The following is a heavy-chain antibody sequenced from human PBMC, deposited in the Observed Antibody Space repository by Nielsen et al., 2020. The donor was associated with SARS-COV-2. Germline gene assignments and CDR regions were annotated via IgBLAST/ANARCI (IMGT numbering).Heavy chain of an antibody. J-gene: IGHJ6*03. V-gene: IGHV4-4*02. CDR2: VSHSGSI. Sequence: SETLSLTCAVSGGSVSSNDWWTWVRQSPGKGLEWIGEVSHSGSIHYNPSLKSRFTLSMDKSKRQFSLRLTSVSAADTAVYFCARGDLVVVPSPILGLGPFFYYFYLDVWGKGTTVIVSS. CDR1: GGSVSSNDW. CDR3: ARGDLVVVPSPILGLGPFFYYFYLDV. D-gene: IGHD2-2*01.